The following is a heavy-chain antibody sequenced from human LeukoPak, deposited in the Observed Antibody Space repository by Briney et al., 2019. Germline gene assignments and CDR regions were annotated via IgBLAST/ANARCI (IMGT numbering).Heavy chain of an antibody. J-gene: IGHJ6*03. D-gene: IGHD6-13*01. V-gene: IGHV1-2*02. Sequence: GASVTVSCKASGYTFTGYHMHWVRQAPGQGLEWMGWIDLNSGGANYAQKFQGRVTMTRDTSISTAYMELSGLRSDDTAVYYCVREVSAANAGYMDVWGTGTTVTVSS. CDR3: VREVSAANAGYMDV. CDR1: GYTFTGYH. CDR2: IDLNSGGA.